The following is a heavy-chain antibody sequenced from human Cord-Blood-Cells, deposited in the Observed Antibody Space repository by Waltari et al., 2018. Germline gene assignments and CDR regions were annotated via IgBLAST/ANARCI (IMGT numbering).Heavy chain of an antibody. D-gene: IGHD6-13*01. V-gene: IGHV3-23*01. CDR3: AKDPLSSSWYTGGFDY. Sequence: EVQLLESGGGLVQPGGSLRLSCAASGFTFSSYAMSWVRQAPGKGLEWVSAISGSGGSTYYADSVKGRFTISRDNSKNTLYLQMNSLRAEDTAVYYCAKDPLSSSWYTGGFDYWGQGTLVTVSS. CDR1: GFTFSSYA. CDR2: ISGSGGST. J-gene: IGHJ4*02.